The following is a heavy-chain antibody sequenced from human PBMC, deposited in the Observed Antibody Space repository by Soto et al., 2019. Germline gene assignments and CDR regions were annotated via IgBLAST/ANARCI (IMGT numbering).Heavy chain of an antibody. CDR1: SGSISSYY. CDR3: ARVTYYYIWGSYRLNWFDP. D-gene: IGHD3-16*02. Sequence: SETLSLTCTVSSGSISSYYWSWIRQPPGKGLEWIGYIYYSGSTNYNPSLKSRVTISVDTSKNQFSLKLSSVTAADTAVYYCARVTYYYIWGSYRLNWFDPWGQGTLVTVSS. CDR2: IYYSGST. J-gene: IGHJ5*02. V-gene: IGHV4-59*01.